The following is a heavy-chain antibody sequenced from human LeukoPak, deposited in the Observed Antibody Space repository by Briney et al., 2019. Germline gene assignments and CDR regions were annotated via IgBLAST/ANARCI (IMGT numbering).Heavy chain of an antibody. Sequence: GGSLRLSCAASGFTFSSYGMSWVRQAPGKGLEWVSVISGGGGSTYYADSVKGRFTISRDNFKNTLYLQMNSLRAEDTAVYYCAKYVYSGYDFVLNGWFDPWGQGTLVTVSS. D-gene: IGHD5-12*01. CDR3: AKYVYSGYDFVLNGWFDP. CDR1: GFTFSSYG. V-gene: IGHV3-23*01. CDR2: ISGGGGST. J-gene: IGHJ5*02.